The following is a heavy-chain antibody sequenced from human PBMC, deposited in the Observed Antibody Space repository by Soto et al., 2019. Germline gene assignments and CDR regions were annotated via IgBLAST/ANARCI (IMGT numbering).Heavy chain of an antibody. D-gene: IGHD6-25*01. CDR2: IYSSGST. Sequence: SETLSLTCSVSSGSVSSGTYYWSWIRQPPGRGLEWIGHIYSSGSTNYNPSLKSRVTISVDTSKNQFSLILSSVTAADTAMYYCARDSEAAEYQYWGQGTLVTVPP. CDR3: ARDSEAAEYQY. J-gene: IGHJ1*01. V-gene: IGHV4-61*01. CDR1: SGSVSSGTYY.